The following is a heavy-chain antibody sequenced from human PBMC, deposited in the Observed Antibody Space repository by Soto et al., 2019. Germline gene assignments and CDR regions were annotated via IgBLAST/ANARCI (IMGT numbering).Heavy chain of an antibody. CDR1: GGSVSSGSYY. CDR2: IYYSGST. V-gene: IGHV4-61*01. CDR3: ARGIEGWYQGRYYYGMDV. Sequence: QVQLQESGPGLVKPSETLSLTCTVSGGSVSSGSYYWSWIRQPPGKGLEWIGYIYYSGSTNYNPSLESRVPISVDTSTNQFSLKLSSVTAADTAVYYCARGIEGWYQGRYYYGMDVWGQGTTVTVSS. J-gene: IGHJ6*02. D-gene: IGHD6-19*01.